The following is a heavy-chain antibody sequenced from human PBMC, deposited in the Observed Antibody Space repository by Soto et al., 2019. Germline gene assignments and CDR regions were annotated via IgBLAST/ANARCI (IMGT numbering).Heavy chain of an antibody. CDR1: GVRFSDYA. CDR2: IFASGDNT. J-gene: IGHJ3*02. D-gene: IGHD4-17*01. CDR3: ARDPNGDYVGAFDI. Sequence: EVQVLESGGGLVQPGGSLRLCCAASGVRFSDYAMTWVRQVPGRGLEWVSSIFASGDNTQYADSVKGRFTISRENSRDTLYLQMNSLRVEDTAVYYCARDPNGDYVGAFDIWGQGTMVTVSS. V-gene: IGHV3-23*01.